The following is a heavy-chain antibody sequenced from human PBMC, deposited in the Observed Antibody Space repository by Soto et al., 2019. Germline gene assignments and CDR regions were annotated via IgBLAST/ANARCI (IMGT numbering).Heavy chain of an antibody. CDR2: ISYDGSNK. CDR1: GFTFSSYG. J-gene: IGHJ4*02. CDR3: AKDALKYDSSGYLDY. D-gene: IGHD3-22*01. V-gene: IGHV3-30*18. Sequence: QVQLVESGGGVVQPGRSLRLSCAASGFTFSSYGMHWVRQAPGKGLEWVAVISYDGSNKYYADSVKGRFTISRDNSKNTLYLQMNSLRAEDTAVYYCAKDALKYDSSGYLDYWGQGTLVTVSS.